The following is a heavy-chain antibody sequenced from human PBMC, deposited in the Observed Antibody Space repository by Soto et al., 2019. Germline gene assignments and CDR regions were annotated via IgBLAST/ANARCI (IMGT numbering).Heavy chain of an antibody. Sequence: EVQLVESGGGLVQRGGSLRLSCAASGLTFSSYSMNWVRQAPGKGLEWVSYISSSSSTIYYADSVKGRFTISRDNAKNSLYLQMNRLRADDTAMYYCAFGEASRYDYCGMDVWGQGTTVTVSS. J-gene: IGHJ6*02. CDR1: GLTFSSYS. V-gene: IGHV3-48*01. CDR3: AFGEASRYDYCGMDV. CDR2: ISSSSSTI. D-gene: IGHD2-21*01.